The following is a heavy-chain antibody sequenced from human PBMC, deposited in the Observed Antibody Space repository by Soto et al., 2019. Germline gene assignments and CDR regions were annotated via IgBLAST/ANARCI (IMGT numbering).Heavy chain of an antibody. CDR1: GYTFTHYA. CDR3: ARGLAADGA. D-gene: IGHD6-13*01. V-gene: IGHV1-3*01. CDR2: INAGSGNT. Sequence: QVQLVQSGAEVKKPRASVKVSCTASGYTFTHYAIHWVRHAPGQRLEWMGFINAGSGNTKYSQTFQGRLTFTKDTSASTAYMDLSSLRSEDTAIYHCARGLAADGAWGQGTLVTVSS. J-gene: IGHJ5*02.